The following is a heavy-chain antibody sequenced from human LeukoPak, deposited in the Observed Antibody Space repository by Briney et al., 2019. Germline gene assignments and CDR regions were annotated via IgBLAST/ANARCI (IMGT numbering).Heavy chain of an antibody. Sequence: RGSLRLSCAASGVSFSSYTMHWVCHAPGKGLGRVALISYDGSNKYYADSVKGRFTISRDNSKKTLYLPMNSLRAEDTAVYYCARGPRLMVRGVLGGYWGQGTLVTVSS. CDR3: ARGPRLMVRGVLGGY. D-gene: IGHD3-10*01. CDR1: GVSFSSYT. CDR2: ISYDGSNK. V-gene: IGHV3-30*04. J-gene: IGHJ4*02.